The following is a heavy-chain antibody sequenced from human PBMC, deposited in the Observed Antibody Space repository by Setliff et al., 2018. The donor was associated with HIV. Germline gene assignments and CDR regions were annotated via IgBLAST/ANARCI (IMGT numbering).Heavy chain of an antibody. CDR1: GGTFGIYG. Sequence: GASVKVSCKASGGTFGIYGISWVRQAPGQGLEWTGGTIPMFGTANYAQKFQGRVTITTDESTNTGYMELSSLRSEDTAVYYCARESACSSTSCPKVLDYWGQGTLVTVSS. D-gene: IGHD2-2*01. CDR3: ARESACSSTSCPKVLDY. CDR2: TIPMFGTA. V-gene: IGHV1-69*05. J-gene: IGHJ4*02.